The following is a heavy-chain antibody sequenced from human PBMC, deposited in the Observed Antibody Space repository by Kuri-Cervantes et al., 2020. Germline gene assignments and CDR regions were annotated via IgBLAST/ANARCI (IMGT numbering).Heavy chain of an antibody. V-gene: IGHV4-34*01. CDR1: GGSFSGYY. CDR3: ATGDGDYGDPWGY. D-gene: IGHD4-17*01. J-gene: IGHJ4*02. Sequence: ESLKISCAVYGGSFSGYYCSWIRQPPGKGLEWIGEINLSGTTHYNPSLKSRLTISVDTSRRQFSLKLRSLTAADTAVYYCATGDGDYGDPWGYWGQGTLVTVSS. CDR2: INLSGTT.